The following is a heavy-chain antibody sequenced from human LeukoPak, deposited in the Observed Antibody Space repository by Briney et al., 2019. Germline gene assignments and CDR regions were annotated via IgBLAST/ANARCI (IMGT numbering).Heavy chain of an antibody. CDR2: IKQDGSEE. Sequence: GGSLRLSCAASGFTFSSCWMTWVRQAPGKGLEWVANIKQDGSEEFYVDSVKGRFTISRDNAKNSLHLQMNSLRAEDTAVYYCARENGYCSGGSCYFYFDYWGQGTLATVSS. D-gene: IGHD2-15*01. CDR3: ARENGYCSGGSCYFYFDY. J-gene: IGHJ4*02. V-gene: IGHV3-7*05. CDR1: GFTFSSCW.